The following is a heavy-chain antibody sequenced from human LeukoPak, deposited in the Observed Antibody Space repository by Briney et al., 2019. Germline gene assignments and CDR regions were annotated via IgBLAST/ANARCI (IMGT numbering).Heavy chain of an antibody. Sequence: PSETLSLTCAVYGGSFSGYYWSWVRRPPGKGLEWIGESNHSGSTNYNPSLKSRVTISVDTSKNQFSLKLSSVTAADTAVYYCARGNPGAAAGHFDYWGQGTLVTISS. D-gene: IGHD6-13*01. V-gene: IGHV4-34*01. CDR3: ARGNPGAAAGHFDY. CDR2: SNHSGST. CDR1: GGSFSGYY. J-gene: IGHJ4*02.